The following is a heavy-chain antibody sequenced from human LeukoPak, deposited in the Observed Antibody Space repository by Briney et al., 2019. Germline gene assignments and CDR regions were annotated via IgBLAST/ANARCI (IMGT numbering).Heavy chain of an antibody. D-gene: IGHD6-25*01. Sequence: GGSLRLSCAASGFTFSSYWMSWVRQAPGKGLEWVANIKRDGSETYYVDSVKGRFNISRDNAKNSLFLQMNSLRGEDTAVYYCARSGGRGSGWAYWGQGILVTVSS. CDR1: GFTFSSYW. J-gene: IGHJ4*02. V-gene: IGHV3-7*01. CDR2: IKRDGSET. CDR3: ARSGGRGSGWAY.